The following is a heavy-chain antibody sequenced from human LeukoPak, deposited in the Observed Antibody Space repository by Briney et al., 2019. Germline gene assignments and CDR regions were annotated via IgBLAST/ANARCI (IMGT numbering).Heavy chain of an antibody. Sequence: GGSLRLSCAASGFTFSSYSMNWVRQAPGKGLEWASSISSSSSYIYYADSVKGRFTISRDNAKNSLYLQMNSLRAEDTAVYYCARSITIIAGGDDAFDIWGQGTMVTVSS. CDR1: GFTFSSYS. CDR2: ISSSSSYI. J-gene: IGHJ3*02. V-gene: IGHV3-21*01. CDR3: ARSITIIAGGDDAFDI. D-gene: IGHD3-22*01.